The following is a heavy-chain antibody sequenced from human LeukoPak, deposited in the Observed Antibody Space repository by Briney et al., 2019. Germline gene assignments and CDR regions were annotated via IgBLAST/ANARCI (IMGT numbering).Heavy chain of an antibody. CDR1: GFTVSSNY. J-gene: IGHJ4*02. D-gene: IGHD3-16*01. Sequence: PGGSLRLSCAASGFTVSSNYMSWVRQAPGKGLEWVSVIYSGGSTYYADSVKGRFTISRDNSKHTLYLQMNSLRAEDTAMYYCAKGAYYDYVWGSLDRYYFDYWGQGTLVTVSS. V-gene: IGHV3-53*05. CDR2: IYSGGST. CDR3: AKGAYYDYVWGSLDRYYFDY.